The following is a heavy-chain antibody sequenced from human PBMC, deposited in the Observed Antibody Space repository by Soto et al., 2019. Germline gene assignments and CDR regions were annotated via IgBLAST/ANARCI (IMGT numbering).Heavy chain of an antibody. CDR1: GGSISSGDYY. Sequence: SETLSLTCTVSGGSISSGDYYWSWIRQPPGKGLEWIGYIYYSGSTYCNPSLKSRVTISVDTSKNQFSLKLNSVTAADTAVYYCARRRGTTYYYGMDVWGQGTTVTVSS. J-gene: IGHJ6*02. CDR2: IYYSGST. CDR3: ARRRGTTYYYGMDV. D-gene: IGHD3-16*01. V-gene: IGHV4-30-4*01.